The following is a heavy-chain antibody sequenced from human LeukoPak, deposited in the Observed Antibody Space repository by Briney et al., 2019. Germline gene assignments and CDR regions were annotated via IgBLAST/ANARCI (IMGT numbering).Heavy chain of an antibody. V-gene: IGHV4-59*01. D-gene: IGHD5-12*01. CDR2: IYYSGST. CDR3: ARDYSGYELPEY. J-gene: IGHJ4*02. CDR1: GGSISSYY. Sequence: SETLSLTCTVSGGSISSYYWSWIRQPPGKGLEWIGYIYYSGSTNYNPSLKSRVTISVDTSENQFSLKLSSVTAADTAVYYCARDYSGYELPEYWGQGTLVTVSS.